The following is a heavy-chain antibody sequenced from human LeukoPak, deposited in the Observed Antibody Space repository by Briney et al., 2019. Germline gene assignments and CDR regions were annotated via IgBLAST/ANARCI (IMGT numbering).Heavy chain of an antibody. D-gene: IGHD2-15*01. V-gene: IGHV3-30*04. Sequence: GGSLRLSCAASGFTFSSYAMHWVRQAPGKGLEWVAVISYDGSNKYYADSVKGRFTISRDNSKNTLYLQMNSLRAEDTAVYYCARSGYCSGGSCYPYYFDYWGQGTLVTVSS. CDR2: ISYDGSNK. CDR1: GFTFSSYA. J-gene: IGHJ4*02. CDR3: ARSGYCSGGSCYPYYFDY.